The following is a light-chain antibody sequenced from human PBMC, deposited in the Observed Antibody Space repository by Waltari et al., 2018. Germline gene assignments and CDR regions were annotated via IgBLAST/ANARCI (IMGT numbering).Light chain of an antibody. V-gene: IGLV1-44*01. CDR3: AAWDDSLKGWV. Sequence: QSVLTQPPSASGTPGQRVTISCSGSSSNIRTNTVHSYQQLPGTAPKLLIQINKPPPSGVPDRFSVSKSGTSASLAIRGLRAEDEADYYCAAWDDSLKGWVFGGGTKLTVL. J-gene: IGLJ3*02. CDR1: SSNIRTNT. CDR2: INK.